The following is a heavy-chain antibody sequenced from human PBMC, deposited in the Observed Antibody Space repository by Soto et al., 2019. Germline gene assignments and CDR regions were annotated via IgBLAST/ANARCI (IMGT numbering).Heavy chain of an antibody. Sequence: QTGGSLRLSCVASGFNFKKFAMAWVRQAAGEGLEWVSGISCCGGSASYADSVKGRFSIARDDSKNTVSLQLNGLRVEDTAQYYCAKADGQQWLIPHLDNWGQGTLVTVSS. D-gene: IGHD6-19*01. V-gene: IGHV3-23*01. CDR2: ISCCGGSA. J-gene: IGHJ4*02. CDR1: GFNFKKFA. CDR3: AKADGQQWLIPHLDN.